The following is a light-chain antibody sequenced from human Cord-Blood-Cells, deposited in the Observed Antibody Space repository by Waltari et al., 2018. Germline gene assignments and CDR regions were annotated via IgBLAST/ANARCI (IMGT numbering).Light chain of an antibody. J-gene: IGKJ1*01. CDR3: QQSYSTPWT. Sequence: DIQMTQSPSSLSASVGDRVTITCRASQSISSYLNWYQQKPGKAPKLLIYASSSLQIGVPSRFSCSGSGTDFTLTISSLQPEDFATYYCQQSYSTPWTFGQGTKVEIK. CDR2: ASS. V-gene: IGKV1-39*01. CDR1: QSISSY.